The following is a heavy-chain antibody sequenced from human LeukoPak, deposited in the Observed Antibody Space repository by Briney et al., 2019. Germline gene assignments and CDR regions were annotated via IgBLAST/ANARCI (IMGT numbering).Heavy chain of an antibody. CDR3: ERDLYNWNDGNY. V-gene: IGHV3-48*03. D-gene: IGHD1-1*01. J-gene: IGHJ4*02. CDR1: GFTFSSYE. Sequence: GGSLRLSCAASGFTFSSYEMNWVRQAPGKGLEWVSYISSSGSTIYYADSVKGRFTISRDNAKNSLYLQMNSLRAENTTVYYCERDLYNWNDGNYWGQGTLVTVSS. CDR2: ISSSGSTI.